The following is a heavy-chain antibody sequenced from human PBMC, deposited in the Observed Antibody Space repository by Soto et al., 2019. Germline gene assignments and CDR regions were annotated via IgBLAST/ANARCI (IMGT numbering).Heavy chain of an antibody. Sequence: GASVKVSCEASGGTFSGYAISWVRQAPGQGLEWMGGIIPIFGTANYAQKFQGRVTITADKSTSTAYMELSSLRSEDTAVYYCARDRYTSGWPTPFDPWGQGTLVTVSS. CDR2: IIPIFGTA. CDR1: GGTFSGYA. J-gene: IGHJ5*02. D-gene: IGHD6-19*01. V-gene: IGHV1-69*06. CDR3: ARDRYTSGWPTPFDP.